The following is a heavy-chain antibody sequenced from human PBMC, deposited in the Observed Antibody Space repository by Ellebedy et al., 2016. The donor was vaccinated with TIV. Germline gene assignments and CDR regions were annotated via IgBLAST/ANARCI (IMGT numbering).Heavy chain of an antibody. V-gene: IGHV3-30*03. CDR2: ISYDGSNK. J-gene: IGHJ6*02. Sequence: GGSLRLSXAASGFTFSSYGMHWVRQAPGKGLEWVAVISYDGSNKYYADSVKGRFTISRDNSKNTLYLQMNSLRAEDTAVYYCARVSKGGYSYGLGYYYDGMDGWGQGTTVTVSS. CDR3: ARVSKGGYSYGLGYYYDGMDG. CDR1: GFTFSSYG. D-gene: IGHD5-18*01.